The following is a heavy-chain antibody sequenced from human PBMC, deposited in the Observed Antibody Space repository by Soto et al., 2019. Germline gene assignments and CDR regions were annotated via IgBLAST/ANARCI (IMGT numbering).Heavy chain of an antibody. J-gene: IGHJ6*02. CDR1: GGTFSSYT. V-gene: IGHV1-69*04. CDR3: ARDGIAVAGTILRYYYYGMDV. D-gene: IGHD6-19*01. CDR2: IIPILGIA. Sequence: SVKVSCKASGGTFSSYTISWVRQAPGQGLEWMGRIIPILGIANYAQKFQGRVTITADKSTSTAYMELSSLRSEDTAVYYCARDGIAVAGTILRYYYYGMDVWGQGTTVTVSS.